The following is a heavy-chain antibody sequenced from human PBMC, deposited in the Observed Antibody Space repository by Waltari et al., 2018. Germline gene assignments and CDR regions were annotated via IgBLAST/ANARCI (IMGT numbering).Heavy chain of an antibody. CDR1: GFTFSRYA. Sequence: QVQLVESGGGVVQPGRSLRLSCAASGFTFSRYAMHWVRQAPGKGLEWVAVISYDGSNKYYADSVKGRFTISRDNSKNTLYLQMNSLRAEDTAVYYCARGGVAGPFDYWGQGTLVTVSS. J-gene: IGHJ4*02. CDR2: ISYDGSNK. D-gene: IGHD6-19*01. V-gene: IGHV3-30-3*01. CDR3: ARGGVAGPFDY.